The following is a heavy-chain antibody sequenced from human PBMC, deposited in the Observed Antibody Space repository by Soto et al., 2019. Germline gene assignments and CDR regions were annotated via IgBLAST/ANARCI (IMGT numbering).Heavy chain of an antibody. CDR1: GFIFSASA. J-gene: IGHJ4*02. Sequence: VHLVESGGGLLQPGGSLKDSCEAAGFIFSASAIHWVRQAPGKGLEWVGRMKNTANNYATLYAQSVKGRFTGARDDSKCAAYLQVKSLNTEDSAGYCSSGNWNDEPYWGQGPLVTVSS. V-gene: IGHV3-73*02. CDR3: SGNWNDEPY. D-gene: IGHD1-20*01. CDR2: MKNTANNYAT.